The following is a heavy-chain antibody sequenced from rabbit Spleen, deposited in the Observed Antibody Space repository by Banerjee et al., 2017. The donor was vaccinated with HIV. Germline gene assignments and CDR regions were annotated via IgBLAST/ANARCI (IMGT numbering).Heavy chain of an antibody. CDR1: GFSLSSSYH. J-gene: IGHJ2*01. CDR3: ARNYVNAFDP. Sequence: QSLEESGGDLVEPGASLTLTCKASGFSLSSSYHMCWVRQAPGKGLECIACIYADSSGSTYYASWAKGRFTISKTSSTTVTLQMTTLTAADTATYFCARNYVNAFDPWGPGTLVTVS. CDR2: IYADSSGST. D-gene: IGHD1-1*01. V-gene: IGHV1S40*01.